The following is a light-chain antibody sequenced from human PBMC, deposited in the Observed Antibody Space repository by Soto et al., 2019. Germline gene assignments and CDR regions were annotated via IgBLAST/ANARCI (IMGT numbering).Light chain of an antibody. J-gene: IGKJ1*01. CDR1: QIVSSS. CDR3: RQYNNWPLT. CDR2: DAS. V-gene: IGKV3-15*01. Sequence: EIVITHSPATLFFCPVERAPLSCRASQIVSSSLAWYQQRPGQAPRLLIHDASTRATGIPARFSGSGSGTEFTLTISSLQSEDFAVYYCRQYNNWPLTFGQGTKVDIK.